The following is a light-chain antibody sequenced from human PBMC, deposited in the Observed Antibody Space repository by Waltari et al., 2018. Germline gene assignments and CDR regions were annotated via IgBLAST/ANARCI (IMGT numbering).Light chain of an antibody. V-gene: IGLV2-23*02. CDR1: SSDVGNYNL. Sequence: HSSLTQPASVSGSLGQSITISCTGNSSDVGNYNLVAWYPQHPGNAPNLSIYEVSKRSFRCPSRFSGSKSGNAASRTSCGLQGEDEADYYCSSYAGGSIVIFGGGTKVTVL. CDR2: EVS. CDR3: SSYAGGSIVI. J-gene: IGLJ2*01.